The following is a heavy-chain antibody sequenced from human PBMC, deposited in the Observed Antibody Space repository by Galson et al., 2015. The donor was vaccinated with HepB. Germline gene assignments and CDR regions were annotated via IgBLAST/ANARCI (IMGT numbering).Heavy chain of an antibody. Sequence: SVKVSCKASGGTFSSYTINWVRQAPGQGLEWMGRTIPILAIVDYAQKFQGRVTIRADKSTGTAYMELSRLRSDDTAVYYCAREKLPRIPEVSLSGNGMDVWGQGTTVTVSS. V-gene: IGHV1-69*04. CDR1: GGTFSSYT. CDR3: AREKLPRIPEVSLSGNGMDV. D-gene: IGHD3-10*01. CDR2: TIPILAIV. J-gene: IGHJ6*02.